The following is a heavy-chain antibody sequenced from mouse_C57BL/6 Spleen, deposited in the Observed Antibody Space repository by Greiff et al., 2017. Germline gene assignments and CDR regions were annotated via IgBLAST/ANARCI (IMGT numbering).Heavy chain of an antibody. Sequence: VQLQQPGAELVKPGASVKMSCKASGYTFTSYWITWVKQRPGQGLEWIGDIYPGSGSTNYNEKFKSKATLTVDTSSSTAYMQLSSLTSEDSAVYYCARAYPISPYFDYWGQGTTLTVSS. CDR3: ARAYPISPYFDY. D-gene: IGHD2-10*01. CDR2: IYPGSGST. J-gene: IGHJ2*01. CDR1: GYTFTSYW. V-gene: IGHV1-55*01.